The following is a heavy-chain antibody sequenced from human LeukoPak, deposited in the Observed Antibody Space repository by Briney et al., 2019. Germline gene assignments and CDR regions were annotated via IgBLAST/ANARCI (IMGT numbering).Heavy chain of an antibody. CDR1: GFIFTDYD. J-gene: IGHJ4*02. CDR3: VRTNGGTYYDY. D-gene: IGHD1-26*01. CDR2: FGIAGDT. V-gene: IGHV3-13*01. Sequence: PGGSLRLSCAASGFIFTDYDLHWVRQPPGKGLEWVSVFGIAGDTYYADSAKGRFTISRDVAKNSLYLQMNNLRAGDTAVYYCVRTNGGTYYDYWGQGTLVTVSS.